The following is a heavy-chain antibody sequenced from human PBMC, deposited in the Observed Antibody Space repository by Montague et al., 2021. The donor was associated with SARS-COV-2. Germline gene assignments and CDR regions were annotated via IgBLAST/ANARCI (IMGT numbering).Heavy chain of an antibody. J-gene: IGHJ5*02. CDR3: VRRGGTYYYGSGSFYP. CDR2: INYSGST. D-gene: IGHD3-10*01. CDR1: GDSITTTTYY. V-gene: IGHV4-39*01. Sequence: SETLSLTCKVSGDSITTTTYYWVWIRQPPGKGLEWIGSINYSGSTFYNPSLKSRLSMSMDTSTNQFSLRLTSMTAADTAIYYCVRRGGTYYYGSGSFYPWGQGTLVAVSS.